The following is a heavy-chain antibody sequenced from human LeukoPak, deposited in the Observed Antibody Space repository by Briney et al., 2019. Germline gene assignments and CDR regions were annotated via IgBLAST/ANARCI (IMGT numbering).Heavy chain of an antibody. CDR3: AHKGVGSGSYTM. V-gene: IGHV2-5*01. J-gene: IGHJ4*01. D-gene: IGHD3-10*01. CDR2: TYWNNDK. Sequence: SGPTLVNPTQTLTLTFTFSGFSLTTTGVGVAWIRQPPGKALEWLAVTYWNNDKSYSPSLKSRLTITKDTSKNQVVLIMTNMDPVDTATYYCAHKGVGSGSYTMWGHGTLVTVSS. CDR1: GFSLTTTGVG.